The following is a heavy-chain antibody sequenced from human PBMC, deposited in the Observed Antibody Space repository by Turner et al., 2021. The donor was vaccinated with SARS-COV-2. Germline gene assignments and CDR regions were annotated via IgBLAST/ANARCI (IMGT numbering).Heavy chain of an antibody. CDR2: INPNSGGT. Sequence: QVQLVPSGAEVKKPGASVKVFCKSSGYTFTGDYMHWVRQAPGQGLEWMGWINPNSGGTNYAQKLQGRVTMTRETSISTAYMELSRLRSDDTAVYYCAVLEMATITDAFDIWGQGTMVTVSS. CDR3: AVLEMATITDAFDI. J-gene: IGHJ3*02. D-gene: IGHD5-12*01. V-gene: IGHV1-2*02. CDR1: GYTFTGDY.